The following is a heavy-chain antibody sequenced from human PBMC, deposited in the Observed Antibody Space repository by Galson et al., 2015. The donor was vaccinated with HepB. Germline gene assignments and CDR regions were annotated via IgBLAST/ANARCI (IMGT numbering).Heavy chain of an antibody. D-gene: IGHD2-2*01. CDR1: GFTFSSYG. CDR2: ISYDGSNK. V-gene: IGHV3-30*18. Sequence: SLRLSCAASGFTFSSYGMHWVRQAPGKGLEWVAVISYDGSNKYYADSVKGRFTISRDNSKNTLYLQMNSLRAEDTAVYYCAKDFQGPAYYYYGMDVWGQGTTVTVSS. CDR3: AKDFQGPAYYYYGMDV. J-gene: IGHJ6*02.